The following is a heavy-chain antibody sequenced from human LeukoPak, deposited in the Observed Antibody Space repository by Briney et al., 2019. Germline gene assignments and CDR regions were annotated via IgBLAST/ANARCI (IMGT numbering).Heavy chain of an antibody. CDR3: ASHYYDSSGYYPFDY. J-gene: IGHJ4*02. D-gene: IGHD3-22*01. CDR2: IYYSGST. Sequence: SETLSLTCTVSGGSISSYYWSWIRQPPGKGLEWIGYIYYSGSTNYNPSLKSRVTMSVDTSKNQFSLKLSSVTAADTAVYYCASHYYDSSGYYPFDYWGQGTLVTVSS. V-gene: IGHV4-59*01. CDR1: GGSISSYY.